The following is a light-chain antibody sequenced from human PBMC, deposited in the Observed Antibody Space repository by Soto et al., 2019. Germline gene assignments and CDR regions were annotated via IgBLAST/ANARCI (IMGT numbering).Light chain of an antibody. V-gene: IGLV8-61*01. CDR2: STS. CDR3: ALLMGNGVSV. J-gene: IGLJ1*01. CDR1: SGSVSTANN. Sequence: QTVVTQESSFSVSPGGTVTLTCGLISGSVSTANNPHSYQQTPGQAPRTLIYSTSTRSSGVPDRFSGSILGNKAALTISGAQADDESDYYCALLMGNGVSVFGTGTKVTVL.